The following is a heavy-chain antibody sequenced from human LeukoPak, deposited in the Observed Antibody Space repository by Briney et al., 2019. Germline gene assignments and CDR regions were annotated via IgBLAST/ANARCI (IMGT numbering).Heavy chain of an antibody. CDR2: INPNSGGT. D-gene: IGHD5-18*01. J-gene: IGHJ4*02. CDR1: GYTFTGYY. V-gene: IGHV1-2*02. Sequence: ASVKVSCKASGYTFTGYYMHWVRQAPGQGLEWMGWINPNSGGTNYAQKFQGRVTMTRDTSISTAYMELSRLRSDDTAMYYCARAPSWIQLWLLGYWGQGTLVTVSS. CDR3: ARAPSWIQLWLLGY.